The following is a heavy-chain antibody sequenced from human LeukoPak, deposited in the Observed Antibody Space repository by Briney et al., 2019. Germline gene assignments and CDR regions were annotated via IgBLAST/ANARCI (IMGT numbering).Heavy chain of an antibody. J-gene: IGHJ4*02. CDR3: AKEGRKTGNTYGYEFDS. CDR1: GGSMTNYY. CDR2: IYYNGHT. V-gene: IGHV4-59*12. Sequence: SETLSLTCTVSGGSMTNYYWSWIRQPPGKGLEWIGYIYYNGHTNYKSSLESRVTISRDTSKNQFSLRLRSVTAADTAVYYCAKEGRKTGNTYGYEFDSWGQGTLVTVSS. D-gene: IGHD5-18*01.